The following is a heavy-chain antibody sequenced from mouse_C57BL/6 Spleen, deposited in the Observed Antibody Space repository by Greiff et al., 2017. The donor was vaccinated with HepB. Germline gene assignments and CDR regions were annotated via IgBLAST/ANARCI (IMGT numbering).Heavy chain of an antibody. CDR1: GYTFTDYY. D-gene: IGHD2-3*01. Sequence: VQLQQSGPVLVKPGASVKMSCKASGYTFTDYYMNWVKQSHGKSLEWIGVINPYNGGTSYNQKFKGKATLTVDKSSSTAYMELNSLTSEDSAVYYCATLYDGYYVDYWGQGTSVTVSS. CDR2: INPYNGGT. J-gene: IGHJ4*01. V-gene: IGHV1-19*01. CDR3: ATLYDGYYVDY.